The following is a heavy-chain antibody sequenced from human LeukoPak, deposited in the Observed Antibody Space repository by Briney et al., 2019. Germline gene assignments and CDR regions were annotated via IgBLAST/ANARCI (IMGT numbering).Heavy chain of an antibody. Sequence: PSETLSLTCTVSGGSISNYYWSWIRQPPGKGLEWIGYIHYSGSTNYNPSLKSRVTISVDTSKNQFSLKLSSVTAADTAVYYCAGTYYYDSSGAAYWGQGTLVTVSS. V-gene: IGHV4-59*01. D-gene: IGHD3-22*01. CDR2: IHYSGST. J-gene: IGHJ4*02. CDR1: GGSISNYY. CDR3: AGTYYYDSSGAAY.